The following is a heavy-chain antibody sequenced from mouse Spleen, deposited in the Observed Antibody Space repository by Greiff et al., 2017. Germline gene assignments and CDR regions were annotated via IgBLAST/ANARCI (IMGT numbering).Heavy chain of an antibody. CDR2: ISSGGGNT. Sequence: EVKVVESGGGLVKPGGSLKLSCAASGFTFSSYTMSWVRQTPAKRLEWVATISSGGGNTYYPDSVKGRFTISRDNARNTLYLQMSSLRSEDTAMYYCARGAARASYAMDYWGQGTSVTVSS. CDR3: ARGAARASYAMDY. CDR1: GFTFSSYT. V-gene: IGHV5-9*04. D-gene: IGHD3-1*01. J-gene: IGHJ4*01.